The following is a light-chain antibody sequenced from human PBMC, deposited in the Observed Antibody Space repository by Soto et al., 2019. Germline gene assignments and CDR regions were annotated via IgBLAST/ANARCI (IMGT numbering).Light chain of an antibody. CDR1: QSVSSY. CDR3: QQFSSYPLT. V-gene: IGKV3-11*01. J-gene: IGKJ4*01. CDR2: DAS. Sequence: EIVLTQSTATLSLSPGERATLSCRASQSVSSYLAWYQQKPGQAPRLLIYDASNRATGIPARFSVSGSGTEFTLTISSLEPVDFAVYYCQQFSSYPLTFGGGTKVEIK.